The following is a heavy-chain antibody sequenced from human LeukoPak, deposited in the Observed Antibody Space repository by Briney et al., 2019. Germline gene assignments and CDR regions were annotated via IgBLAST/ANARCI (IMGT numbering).Heavy chain of an antibody. J-gene: IGHJ4*02. Sequence: GGSLRLSCAASGFTFSSYAMSWVRQAPGKGLEWVSAISGSGGSTYYADSVKGRSTISRDNSKNTLYLQMNSLRAEDTAVYYCAKDLRSSSSPGSYFDYWGQGTLVTVSS. V-gene: IGHV3-23*01. CDR1: GFTFSSYA. D-gene: IGHD6-6*01. CDR3: AKDLRSSSSPGSYFDY. CDR2: ISGSGGST.